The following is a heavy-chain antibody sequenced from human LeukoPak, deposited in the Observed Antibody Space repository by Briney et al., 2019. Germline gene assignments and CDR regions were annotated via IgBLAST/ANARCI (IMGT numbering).Heavy chain of an antibody. D-gene: IGHD2-21*01. Sequence: GGSLRLSCAASGFTFSSYAMTWVRQAPGKGLEWISAVSYDITRTFYADSVKGRFAISRDNSRNTLFLQMNSLRADDTAVYYCARPGCGGNCYYRMDVWGKGTTVAVSS. V-gene: IGHV3-23*01. J-gene: IGHJ6*04. CDR1: GFTFSSYA. CDR3: ARPGCGGNCYYRMDV. CDR2: VSYDITRT.